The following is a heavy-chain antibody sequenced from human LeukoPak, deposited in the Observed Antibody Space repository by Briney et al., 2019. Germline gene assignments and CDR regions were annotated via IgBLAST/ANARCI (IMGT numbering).Heavy chain of an antibody. D-gene: IGHD2-15*01. CDR3: ARWTGGGSYFFDY. CDR1: GGSISSSSYY. CDR2: IYYSGST. V-gene: IGHV4-39*01. J-gene: IGHJ4*02. Sequence: SETLSLTCTVSGGSISSSSYYWGWIRQPPGKGLEWIGSIYYSGSTYYNPSLKSRVTISVDPSKNQFSLKLSSVTAADTAVYYCARWTGGGSYFFDYWGQGTLVTVSS.